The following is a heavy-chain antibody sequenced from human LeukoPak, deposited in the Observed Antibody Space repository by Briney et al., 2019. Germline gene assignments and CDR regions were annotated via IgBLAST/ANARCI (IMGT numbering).Heavy chain of an antibody. CDR2: ISYDGSNK. V-gene: IGHV3-30*18. CDR1: GFTFSSYG. D-gene: IGHD3-10*01. Sequence: PGRSLRLSCAASGFTFSSYGMHWVRQAPGKGLEWVAVISYDGSNKYYADSVKGRFTISRDNSKNTLYLQMNSLRAEDTAVYYCAKDFRLIWFGEGWDAFDIWGQGTMVTVSS. J-gene: IGHJ3*02. CDR3: AKDFRLIWFGEGWDAFDI.